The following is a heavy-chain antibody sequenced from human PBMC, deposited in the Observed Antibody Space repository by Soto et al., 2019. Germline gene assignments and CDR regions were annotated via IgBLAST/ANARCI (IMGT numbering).Heavy chain of an antibody. J-gene: IGHJ6*02. CDR3: ARRRYCGYDCYHKHYYGMDV. D-gene: IGHD2-21*01. CDR2: IITVLGTT. V-gene: IGHV1-69*08. CDR1: GDTFSSYA. Sequence: QVQLVQSGAELKKTGSSVKVSCRAPGDTFSSYAVNWVRQAPGRGLEWMGRIITVLGTTDYAQNFKGRLTITAGKSTKTVYMELSSLRSEDTAVYYCARRRYCGYDCYHKHYYGMDVWGQGTTVTVAS.